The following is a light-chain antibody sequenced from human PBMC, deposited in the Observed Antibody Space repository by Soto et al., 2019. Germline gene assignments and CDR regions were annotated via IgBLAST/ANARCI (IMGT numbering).Light chain of an antibody. CDR2: DAS. V-gene: IGKV1-33*01. J-gene: IGKJ4*01. CDR3: QQYDNLPLT. CDR1: QDISNH. Sequence: DIQMTQSPSSLSASVGDRVTITCQASQDISNHLNWYQQKPGKAPKLLIYDASNFETGVPSRFSGSGSGTDSSFTISSLQPEDIATYYCQQYDNLPLTFGGGTKVDI.